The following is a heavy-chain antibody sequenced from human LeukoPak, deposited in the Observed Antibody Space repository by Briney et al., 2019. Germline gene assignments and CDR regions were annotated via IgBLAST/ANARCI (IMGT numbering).Heavy chain of an antibody. CDR3: ARAGTYYYDSSGYSYFDY. CDR1: GGSISSYY. V-gene: IGHV4-59*01. D-gene: IGHD3-22*01. CDR2: IYYSGST. J-gene: IGHJ4*02. Sequence: PSETLSLTCTVSGGSISSYYWSWIRQPPGKVLEWIGYIYYSGSTNYKPSLKSRVTISVDTSKNQFSLKLSSVTAADTAVYYCARAGTYYYDSSGYSYFDYWGQGTLVTVSS.